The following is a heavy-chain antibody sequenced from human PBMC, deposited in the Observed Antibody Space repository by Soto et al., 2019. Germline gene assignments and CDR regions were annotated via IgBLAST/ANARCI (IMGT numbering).Heavy chain of an antibody. Sequence: SETLSLTCTVSGGSISSYYWSWIRQPPGKGLEWMGYIYYTGSTYYNPSLNRRITMSVDMSKNQFSLRLTSVTAADTALYFCARAEFNSVWFPFDSWGQGVPVTVSS. CDR2: IYYTGST. CDR3: ARAEFNSVWFPFDS. V-gene: IGHV4-59*04. CDR1: GGSISSYY. D-gene: IGHD6-19*01. J-gene: IGHJ4*02.